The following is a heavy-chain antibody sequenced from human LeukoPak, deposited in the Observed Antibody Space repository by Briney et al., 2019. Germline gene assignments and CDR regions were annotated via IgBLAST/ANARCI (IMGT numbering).Heavy chain of an antibody. CDR1: GFTFSSHG. V-gene: IGHV3-23*01. D-gene: IGHD3-22*01. CDR3: ARDHHRRLYDSQARDTFDI. Sequence: GGSLRLSCAASGFTFSSHGMDWVRQAPGKGLEWVSGISPSGDILYYADSVKGQFTISRDNAKNSLYLQMNSLRAEDTAVYYCARDHHRRLYDSQARDTFDIWGQGTMVTVSS. J-gene: IGHJ3*02. CDR2: ISPSGDIL.